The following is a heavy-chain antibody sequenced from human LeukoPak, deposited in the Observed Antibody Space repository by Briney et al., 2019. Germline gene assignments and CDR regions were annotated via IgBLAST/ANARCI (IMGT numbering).Heavy chain of an antibody. CDR1: GFTFSSYG. V-gene: IGHV3-30*03. CDR2: ISYDGSNK. CDR3: ATDRQLRYFDH. J-gene: IGHJ4*02. D-gene: IGHD4-17*01. Sequence: PGGSLRLSCAASGFTFSSYGMHWVRQAPGKGLEWVAVISYDGSNKYYADSVKGRFTISRDNSKNTLYLQMNSLRAEDTAVYYCATDRQLRYFDHWGQGTLVTVSS.